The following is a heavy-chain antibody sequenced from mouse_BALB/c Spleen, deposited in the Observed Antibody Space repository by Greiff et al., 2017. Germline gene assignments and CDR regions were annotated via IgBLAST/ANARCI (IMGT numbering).Heavy chain of an antibody. CDR1: GFNIKDTY. D-gene: IGHD2-2*01. CDR2: IDPANGNT. CDR3: ARGWGYDDGYAMDY. V-gene: IGHV14-3*02. Sequence: VQLKQSGAELVKPGASVKLSCTASGFNIKDTYMHWVKQRPEQGLEWIGRIDPANGNTKYDPKFQGKATITADTSSNTAYLQLSSLTSEDTAVYYCARGWGYDDGYAMDYWGQGTSVTVSS. J-gene: IGHJ4*01.